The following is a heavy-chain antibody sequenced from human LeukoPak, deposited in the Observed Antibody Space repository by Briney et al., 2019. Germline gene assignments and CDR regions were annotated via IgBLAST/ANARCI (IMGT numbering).Heavy chain of an antibody. V-gene: IGHV3-74*01. CDR3: AGGWDYFDY. D-gene: IGHD1-26*01. J-gene: IGHJ4*02. CDR2: INSDGSST. CDR1: GFTFSSYW. Sequence: PGGSLRLSCAASGFTFSSYWMHWVRRAPGKGPVWVSRINSDGSSTSYADSVKGRFTISRDNAKNTLYLQMNSLRAEDTAVYYCAGGWDYFDYWGQGTLVTVSS.